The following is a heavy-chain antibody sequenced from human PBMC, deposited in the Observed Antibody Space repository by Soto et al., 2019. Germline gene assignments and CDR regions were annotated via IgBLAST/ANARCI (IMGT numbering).Heavy chain of an antibody. J-gene: IGHJ4*02. CDR2: ISSSSSTI. Sequence: GESLKISCAASGFTFSSYSMNWVRQAPGKGLEWVSYISSSSSTIYYADSVKGRFTISRDNAKNSLYLQMNSLRAEDTAVYYCARVASRGYDRTHDYWGQGTLVTVSS. CDR1: GFTFSSYS. D-gene: IGHD3-9*01. CDR3: ARVASRGYDRTHDY. V-gene: IGHV3-48*01.